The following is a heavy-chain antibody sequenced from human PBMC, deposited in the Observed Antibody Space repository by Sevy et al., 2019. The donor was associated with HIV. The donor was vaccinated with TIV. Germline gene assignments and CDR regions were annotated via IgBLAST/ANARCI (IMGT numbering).Heavy chain of an antibody. Sequence: GESLKISCKGSGYSFTAYWIDWVRQVPGKGLEWMGTIYPGDSETRYSPSVQGQVTISADKSLTTAYLQWSSLKASDTAVYYCARPTRLKVGIDFGTLDIRGQGTMVTVSS. CDR2: IYPGDSET. J-gene: IGHJ3*02. CDR3: ARPTRLKVGIDFGTLDI. CDR1: GYSFTAYW. D-gene: IGHD4-17*01. V-gene: IGHV5-51*01.